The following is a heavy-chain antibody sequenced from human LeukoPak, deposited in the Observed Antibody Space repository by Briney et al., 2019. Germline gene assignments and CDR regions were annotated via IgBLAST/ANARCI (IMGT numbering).Heavy chain of an antibody. J-gene: IGHJ4*02. CDR1: GFTFSSYG. CDR3: AKGQEEQWLVHFDY. D-gene: IGHD6-19*01. CDR2: IRYDGSNK. Sequence: QSGGSLRLSCAASGFTFSSYGMHWVRQAPGKGLEWVAFIRYDGSNKYYADSVKGRFTISRDNSKNTLYLQMNSLRAEGTAVYYCAKGQEEQWLVHFDYWGQGTLVTVSS. V-gene: IGHV3-30*02.